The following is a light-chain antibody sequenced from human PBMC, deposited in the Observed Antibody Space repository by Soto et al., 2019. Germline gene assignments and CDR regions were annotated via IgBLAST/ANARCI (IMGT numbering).Light chain of an antibody. CDR2: AAS. Sequence: DIQMTQSPSSLSASVGDRVTITCRASQSIRSYLNWYQQKPGKAPKLLISAASSLQSGVPSRFSGSGSWTDFPLTISSLQPEDFATYYCQQSYSTPLTFGGGTKVEIK. V-gene: IGKV1-39*01. CDR3: QQSYSTPLT. CDR1: QSIRSY. J-gene: IGKJ4*01.